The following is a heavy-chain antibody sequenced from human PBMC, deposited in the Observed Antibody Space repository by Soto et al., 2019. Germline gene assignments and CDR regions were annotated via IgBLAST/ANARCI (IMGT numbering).Heavy chain of an antibody. D-gene: IGHD2-15*01. V-gene: IGHV3-7*03. J-gene: IGHJ4*02. CDR3: SRLSRGAPGGSQ. Sequence: EVQLVESGGGLVQPGGSLRLSCVASGFTFTSYWMTWARQAPGTGLEWLAKINQDGSEKNYVASVWGRFTISRDNAKNSLFLQMDSLRTEDTAVYFCSRLSRGAPGGSQWGQGTRVTVSS. CDR1: GFTFTSYW. CDR2: INQDGSEK.